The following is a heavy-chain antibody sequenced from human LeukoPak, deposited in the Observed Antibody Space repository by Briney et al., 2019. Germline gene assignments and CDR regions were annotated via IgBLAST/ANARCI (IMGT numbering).Heavy chain of an antibody. J-gene: IGHJ4*02. CDR1: GFTFSSYG. CDR2: IRYDGSNK. Sequence: GSLRLSCAASGFTFSSYGMHWVRQAPGKGLEWVAFIRYDGSNKYYADSVKGRFTISRDNSKNTLYLQMNSLRAEDTAVYYCAKDSTYSGYVLSLSYFDYWGQGTLVTVSS. V-gene: IGHV3-30*02. CDR3: AKDSTYSGYVLSLSYFDY. D-gene: IGHD5-12*01.